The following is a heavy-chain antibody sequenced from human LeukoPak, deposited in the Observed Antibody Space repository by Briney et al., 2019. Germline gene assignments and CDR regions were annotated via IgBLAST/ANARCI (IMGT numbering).Heavy chain of an antibody. CDR3: ARGRWYSSSSTWDD. D-gene: IGHD6-6*01. Sequence: ASVKVSCKASGYTFTSYDINWVRPSTGQGLEWMGWMNPNSGNTGYAQKFQGRVTITRNTSISTAYMELSSLRSEDTAVYYCARGRWYSSSSTWDDWGQGTLVTVSS. CDR1: GYTFTSYD. CDR2: MNPNSGNT. V-gene: IGHV1-8*03. J-gene: IGHJ4*02.